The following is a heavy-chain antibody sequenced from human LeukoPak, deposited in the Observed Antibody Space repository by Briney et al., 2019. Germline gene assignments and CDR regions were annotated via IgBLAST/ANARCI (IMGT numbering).Heavy chain of an antibody. CDR3: ARGLVGKQNYFDY. J-gene: IGHJ4*02. D-gene: IGHD3-9*01. Sequence: SVKVSCKASGGTFXSYAISWVRQAPGQGLEWMGRIIPILGIANYAQKFQGRVTITADKSTSTAYMELSSLRSEDTAVYYCARGLVGKQNYFDYWGQGTLVTVSS. V-gene: IGHV1-69*04. CDR1: GGTFXSYA. CDR2: IIPILGIA.